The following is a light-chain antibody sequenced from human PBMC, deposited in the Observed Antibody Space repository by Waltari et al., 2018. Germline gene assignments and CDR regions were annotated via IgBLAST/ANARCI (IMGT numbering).Light chain of an antibody. V-gene: IGKV2-30*02. Sequence: DVVMTQSPLSLPVSLGQPASISCRSSRSLVHTDGHTYLNWFQQRPGQSPRRLIYKVSNRDSGVPDRFSGSGSDTAFTLKISRVEAEDVGIYYCMQATNWPLTFGQGTKVEIQ. J-gene: IGKJ1*01. CDR1: RSLVHTDGHTY. CDR2: KVS. CDR3: MQATNWPLT.